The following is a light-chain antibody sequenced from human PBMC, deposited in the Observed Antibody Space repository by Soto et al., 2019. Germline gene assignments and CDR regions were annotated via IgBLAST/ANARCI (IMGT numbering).Light chain of an antibody. J-gene: IGKJ5*01. V-gene: IGKV3-11*01. CDR3: QQRSDWPVT. Sequence: ETVLTQSPATLSLSPGESATLSFSASQSVSTYLAWYQQKPGQAPRLLIYAASTRATGIPARFSGSGSGTDFTLTISSPEPEDFAVYYCQQRSDWPVTFGQGTRLEIK. CDR1: QSVSTY. CDR2: AAS.